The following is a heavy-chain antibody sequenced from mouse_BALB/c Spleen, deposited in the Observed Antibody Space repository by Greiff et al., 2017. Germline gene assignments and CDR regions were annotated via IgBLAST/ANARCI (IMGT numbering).Heavy chain of an antibody. V-gene: IGHV1-14*01. CDR2: INPYNDGT. J-gene: IGHJ2*01. CDR3: ARGGKSIYDGYLDY. CDR1: GYTFTSYV. Sequence: VQLQQSGPELVKPGASVKMSCKASGYTFTSYVMHWVKQKPGQGLEWIGYINPYNDGTKYNEKFKGKATLTSDKSSSTAYMELSSLTSEDSAVYYCARGGKSIYDGYLDYWGQGTTLTVSS. D-gene: IGHD2-3*01.